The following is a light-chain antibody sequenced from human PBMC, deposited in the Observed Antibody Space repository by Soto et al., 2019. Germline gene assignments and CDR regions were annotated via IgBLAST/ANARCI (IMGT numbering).Light chain of an antibody. CDR3: TSSTSSRTWV. J-gene: IGLJ3*02. CDR2: EVT. CDR1: SNDVGGYKY. V-gene: IGLV2-14*01. Sequence: QSALTQPASVSGSPGQSITISCTGTSNDVGGYKYVSWYQQHPGMAPKLMIYEVTNRPSGVSNRFSGSKSGNTASLTISGLQADDEDTYYCTSSTSSRTWVFGGGTKLTVL.